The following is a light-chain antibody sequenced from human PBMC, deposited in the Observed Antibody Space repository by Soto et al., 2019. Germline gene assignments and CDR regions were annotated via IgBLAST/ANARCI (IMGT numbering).Light chain of an antibody. CDR1: STNIGRNP. Sequence: QSVLTQPPSASGTPGQRVTISCSGTSTNIGRNPVYWYQQLPGTAPKLLIYGKDQRPSGVPDRFSGSKSGASASLAISGLRSEDEADYYCAAWDDSLSGVVFGGGTKLTVL. J-gene: IGLJ2*01. V-gene: IGLV1-47*02. CDR3: AAWDDSLSGVV. CDR2: GKD.